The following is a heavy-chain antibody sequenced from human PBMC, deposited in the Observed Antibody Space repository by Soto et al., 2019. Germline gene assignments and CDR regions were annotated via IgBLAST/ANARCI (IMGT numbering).Heavy chain of an antibody. D-gene: IGHD3-16*02. J-gene: IGHJ4*02. CDR3: ARWVITFGGVIATDYFDY. CDR1: GGSFSGYY. CDR2: INHSGST. V-gene: IGHV4-34*01. Sequence: QVQLQQWGAGLLKPSETLSLTCAVYGGSFSGYYWSWIRQPPGKGLEWIGEINHSGSTNYNPSLKRRVTISVDTSKNQFSLKLSSVTAADTAVYYCARWVITFGGVIATDYFDYWGQGTLVTVSS.